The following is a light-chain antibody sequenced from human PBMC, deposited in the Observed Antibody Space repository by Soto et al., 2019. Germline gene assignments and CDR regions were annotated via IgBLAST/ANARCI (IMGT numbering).Light chain of an antibody. J-gene: IGKJ5*01. CDR1: QSVSSY. CDR3: QQYGSSPPT. CDR2: GAS. Sequence: EIVLTQSPATLSLSPGEGATLSCRVSQSVSSYLAWYQQKPGQAPRLLIYGASSRATGIPDRFSGSGSGTDFTLTISRLEPEDFAVYYCQQYGSSPPTFGQGTRLEIK. V-gene: IGKV3-20*01.